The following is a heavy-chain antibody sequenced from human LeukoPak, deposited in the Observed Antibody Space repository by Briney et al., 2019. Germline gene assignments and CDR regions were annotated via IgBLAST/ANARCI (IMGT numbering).Heavy chain of an antibody. CDR2: IYSSGST. CDR3: ASSTTLQQVDF. CDR1: GASISSHY. V-gene: IGHV4-59*11. D-gene: IGHD5/OR15-5a*01. Sequence: PSGTLSLTCTVSGASISSHYCNWIRQSPGKGLEWIGYIYSSGSTQYSPSVKSRVTISINTSKNQFSLRLTSVTAADTAVYYCASSTTLQQVDFWGQGTQVTVSS. J-gene: IGHJ4*02.